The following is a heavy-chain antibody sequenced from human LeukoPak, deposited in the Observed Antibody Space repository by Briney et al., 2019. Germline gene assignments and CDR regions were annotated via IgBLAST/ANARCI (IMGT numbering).Heavy chain of an antibody. V-gene: IGHV3-66*03. D-gene: IGHD3/OR15-3a*01. J-gene: IGHJ5*02. Sequence: PGGSLRLSCAVSGFRVSDYYMSWVRHAPGKGLEWVGLIRDSGETFYADFARGRFAISRDESENTLYLQMNSLRVEDTAVYFCARDRAANQDWVEFDPWGQGTPVIVSS. CDR2: IRDSGET. CDR1: GFRVSDYY. CDR3: ARDRAANQDWVEFDP.